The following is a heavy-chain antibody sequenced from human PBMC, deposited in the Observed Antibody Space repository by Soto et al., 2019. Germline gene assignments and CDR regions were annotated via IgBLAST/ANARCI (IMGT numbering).Heavy chain of an antibody. J-gene: IGHJ6*02. Sequence: QVQLQESGPGLVKPSATLSLTCGVSGDSITSINWWSWVRQAPGGVLVWIGEVYHSGKTHYNPSLKSRITILLDESKNQFSLNLRSVTAADTAVYYCAGLKVPDHYGLDVWCQGTTVSVFS. CDR1: GDSITSINW. V-gene: IGHV4-4*02. D-gene: IGHD6-19*01. CDR2: VYHSGKT. CDR3: AGLKVPDHYGLDV.